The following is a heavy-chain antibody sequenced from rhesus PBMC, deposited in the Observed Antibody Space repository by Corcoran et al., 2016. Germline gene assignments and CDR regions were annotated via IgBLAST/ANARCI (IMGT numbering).Heavy chain of an antibody. D-gene: IGHD4-23*01. CDR3: ARDRVGTVTTKGYFEF. Sequence: QVQLQESGPGLVKPSETLSLTCAVSGGSVSSSNWWSWIRQPPGKGLEWIGYISGSSGSTYYNPSLKIRVTISTDTSKNQFFLKLSAVTAADTAVYYCARDRVGTVTTKGYFEFWGQGALVTVSS. V-gene: IGHV4-65*01. J-gene: IGHJ1*01. CDR1: GGSVSSSNW. CDR2: ISGSSGST.